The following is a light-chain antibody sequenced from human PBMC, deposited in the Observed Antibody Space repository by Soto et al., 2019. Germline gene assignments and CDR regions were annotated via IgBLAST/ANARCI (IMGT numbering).Light chain of an antibody. V-gene: IGKV1-6*01. J-gene: IGKJ1*01. CDR3: LQDYNYPWT. CDR2: AAS. Sequence: AIQMTQSPSSLSASVGDRVTTTCRASQGIRNDLGWYQQKQGKAPKLLIYAASSLQSGVPSRFSGSGSGTDFTLTISSLQPEDFATYYCLQDYNYPWTFGQGTKVEIK. CDR1: QGIRND.